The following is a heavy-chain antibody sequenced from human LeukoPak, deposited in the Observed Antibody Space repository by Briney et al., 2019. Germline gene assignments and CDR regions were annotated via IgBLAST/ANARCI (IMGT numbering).Heavy chain of an antibody. D-gene: IGHD3-16*01. J-gene: IGHJ4*02. CDR3: ALIRGTFGNYFDY. V-gene: IGHV1-2*06. Sequence: ASVKVSCKASGYTFTGYYMHWVRQAPGQGLEWMGRINPNSGGTNYAQKFQGRATMTRDTSISTAYMELSRLRSDDTAVYYCALIRGTFGNYFDYWGQGTLVTVSS. CDR1: GYTFTGYY. CDR2: INPNSGGT.